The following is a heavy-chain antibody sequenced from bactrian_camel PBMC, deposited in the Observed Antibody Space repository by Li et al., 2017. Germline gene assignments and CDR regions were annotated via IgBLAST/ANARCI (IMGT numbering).Heavy chain of an antibody. CDR3: TTHVRYGGSWYAGQL. CDR1: GFTFDDYA. V-gene: IGHV3-1*01. J-gene: IGHJ4*01. D-gene: IGHD6*01. CDR2: ISWSGDST. Sequence: VQLVESGGGLVQPGGSLRLSCAASGFTFDDYAMGWIRQAPGKGLEWVSAISWSGDSTNYADSVKGQFTISRDNAKNTVYLQMNSLKSEDTALYYCTTHVRYGGSWYAGQLLGPGDPGHRL.